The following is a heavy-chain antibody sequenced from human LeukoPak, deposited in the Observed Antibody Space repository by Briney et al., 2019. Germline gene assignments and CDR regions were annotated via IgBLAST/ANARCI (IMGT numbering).Heavy chain of an antibody. CDR1: GFTFSSYA. D-gene: IGHD5-18*01. Sequence: GGSLRLSCAASGFTFSSYAMNWVRQDPGKGLHWVSTISGSGGYTYYADSVKGRFTISRDNSKNTVFLQMNSLRAEDTAIYYCAKGYTYASDWGQGTLVTVSS. CDR2: ISGSGGYT. V-gene: IGHV3-23*01. J-gene: IGHJ4*02. CDR3: AKGYTYASD.